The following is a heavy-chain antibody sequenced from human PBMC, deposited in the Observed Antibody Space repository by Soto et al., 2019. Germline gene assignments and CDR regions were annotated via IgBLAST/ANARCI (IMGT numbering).Heavy chain of an antibody. Sequence: QVQLVQSGAEVKKPGASVKVSCKASGYTFTSYGISWVRQAPGQGLEWMGWSSAYNGNTNYAQKLQGRVTMTTDTSTSTDYMELRSLRSDDTAVYYGARAFYGSGSYQYNWFDSWGQGTLVTVSS. V-gene: IGHV1-18*01. J-gene: IGHJ5*01. CDR1: GYTFTSYG. CDR2: SSAYNGNT. CDR3: ARAFYGSGSYQYNWFDS. D-gene: IGHD3-10*01.